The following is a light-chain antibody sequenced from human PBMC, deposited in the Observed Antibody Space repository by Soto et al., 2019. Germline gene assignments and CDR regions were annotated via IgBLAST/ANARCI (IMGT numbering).Light chain of an antibody. J-gene: IGKJ1*01. CDR1: QSVSNNY. CDR2: GAS. CDR3: QLYGTSPKT. Sequence: DIVLTQSPGTLSLSTGHRATLSCRASQSVSNNYLAWYQQKPGQAPRLLIHGASTRATGIADRFSGSGSGTDFTLTISRLEPEDFAVYYCQLYGTSPKTFGQGTKVDIK. V-gene: IGKV3-20*01.